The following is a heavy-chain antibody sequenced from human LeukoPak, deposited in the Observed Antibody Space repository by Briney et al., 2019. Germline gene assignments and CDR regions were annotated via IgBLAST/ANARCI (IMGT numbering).Heavy chain of an antibody. V-gene: IGHV3-23*01. CDR3: ARGGCSSTSCYASSPFDP. J-gene: IGHJ5*02. CDR2: ISGSGGST. CDR1: GFTFSSYA. D-gene: IGHD2-2*01. Sequence: GGSLRLSCAASGFTFSSYAMSWVRQAPGKGLEWVSAISGSGGSTYYADSVKGRFTISRDNSKNTLYLQMNSLRAEDTAVYYCARGGCSSTSCYASSPFDPWGQGTLVTVSS.